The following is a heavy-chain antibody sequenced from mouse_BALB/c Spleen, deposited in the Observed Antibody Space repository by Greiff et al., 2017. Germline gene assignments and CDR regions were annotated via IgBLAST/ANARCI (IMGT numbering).Heavy chain of an antibody. J-gene: IGHJ4*01. V-gene: IGHV3-8*02. CDR3: ARSITTVVEDAMDY. CDR1: GDSITSGY. D-gene: IGHD1-1*01. Sequence: EVHLVESGPSLVKPSQTLSLTCSVTGDSITSGYWNWIRKFPGNKLEYMGYISYSGSTYYNPSLKSRISITRDTSKNQYYLQLNSVTTEDTATYYCARSITTVVEDAMDYWGQGTSVTVSS. CDR2: ISYSGST.